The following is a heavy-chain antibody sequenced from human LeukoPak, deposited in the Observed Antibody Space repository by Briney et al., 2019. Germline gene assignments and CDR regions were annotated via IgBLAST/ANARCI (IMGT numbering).Heavy chain of an antibody. CDR1: GFSFSSYG. CDR3: AKSSDRVGDSSGYFFFFDY. D-gene: IGHD3-22*01. J-gene: IGHJ4*02. Sequence: HPGGSLRLSCAASGFSFSSYGMHWVRQAPGKGLEWVAFIRYDGSNKYYADSVKGRFTISRDNSKNTLYLQMNSLRAEDTAVYYCAKSSDRVGDSSGYFFFFDYWGQGTLVTVSS. CDR2: IRYDGSNK. V-gene: IGHV3-30*02.